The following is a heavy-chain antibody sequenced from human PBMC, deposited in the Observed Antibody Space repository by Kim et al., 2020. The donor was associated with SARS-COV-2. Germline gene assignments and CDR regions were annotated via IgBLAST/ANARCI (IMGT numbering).Heavy chain of an antibody. V-gene: IGHV5-51*01. D-gene: IGHD6-13*01. J-gene: IGHJ4*02. Sequence: RYGPSFQGQVTSSADKSISTAYLQWSSLKASDTAMYYCARQVRAAGGKDYWGQGTLVTVSS. CDR3: ARQVRAAGGKDY.